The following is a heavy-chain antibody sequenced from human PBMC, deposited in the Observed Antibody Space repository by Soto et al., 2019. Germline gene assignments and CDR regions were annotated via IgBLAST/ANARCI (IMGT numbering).Heavy chain of an antibody. CDR2: GSYSGTT. Sequence: PSETLSLTCTVSGVSVSSGSFYWAWIRQPPGKGLEWIGFGSYSGTTNYKPSLKSRVTISVDTSRSQISLKVYSLTAADTAVYYCARGATVTQYDYWGQGTLVTVSS. CDR3: ARGATVTQYDY. D-gene: IGHD4-17*01. V-gene: IGHV4-61*01. J-gene: IGHJ4*02. CDR1: GVSVSSGSFY.